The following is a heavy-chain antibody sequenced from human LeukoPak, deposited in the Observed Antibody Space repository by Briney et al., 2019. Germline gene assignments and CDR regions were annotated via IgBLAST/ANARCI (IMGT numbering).Heavy chain of an antibody. J-gene: IGHJ4*02. CDR2: ISDPGGST. CDR1: GFTFSSYA. D-gene: IGHD3-10*01. CDR3: ATDRSGTYHLDY. Sequence: PGGSLRLSCAASGFTFSSYAMSWVRQAPGKGLEWVSVISDPGGSTYYADSVKGRFTISRDNAKNSLYLQMNSLRAEDTAVYFCATDRSGTYHLDYWGQGTLVTVSS. V-gene: IGHV3-23*01.